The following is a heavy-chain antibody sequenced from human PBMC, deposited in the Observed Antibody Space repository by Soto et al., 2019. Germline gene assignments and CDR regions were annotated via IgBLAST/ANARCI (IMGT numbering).Heavy chain of an antibody. J-gene: IGHJ3*01. D-gene: IGHD3-16*02. V-gene: IGHV3-23*01. CDR1: GFILNNYA. CDR3: VKRGRKWGDIDF. Sequence: VQLLESGGDLVQPGGSLRLSCVASGFILNNYAMSWVRQAPGKGLEWVSTFGGTDGDSDGVPWYEDSVKGRFTISRDSYANILFLHMDNLRGEDSALYYSVKRGRKWGDIDFWGHGPTVVVSS. CDR2: FGGTDGDSDGVP.